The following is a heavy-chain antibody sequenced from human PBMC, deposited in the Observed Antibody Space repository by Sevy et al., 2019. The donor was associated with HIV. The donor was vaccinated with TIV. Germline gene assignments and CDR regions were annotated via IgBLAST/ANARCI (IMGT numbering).Heavy chain of an antibody. CDR2: IIPIFGTA. V-gene: IGHV1-69*13. CDR1: GGTFSSYA. CDR3: ASVSLEHCSGGSCPMDWFDP. Sequence: ASVKVSCKASGGTFSSYAISWVRQAPGQGLEWMGGIIPIFGTANYAQKFQGRVTITADESTGTAYMELSSLRPEDTAVYYGASVSLEHCSGGSCPMDWFDPWGQGTLVTVSS. D-gene: IGHD2-15*01. J-gene: IGHJ5*02.